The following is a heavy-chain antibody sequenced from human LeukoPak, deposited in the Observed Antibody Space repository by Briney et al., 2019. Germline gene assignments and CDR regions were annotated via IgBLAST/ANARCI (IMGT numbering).Heavy chain of an antibody. D-gene: IGHD3-22*01. CDR3: ARGPDRHSSGLIGL. Sequence: GGSLRLSCAASGFTFSSYSMNWVRQAPGKGLEWVSYISSSSSTIYYADSVKGRFTISRDNAKNTLYLQMNSLRAEDTAVYYCARGPDRHSSGLIGLWGQGTMVTVSS. CDR1: GFTFSSYS. CDR2: ISSSSSTI. J-gene: IGHJ3*01. V-gene: IGHV3-48*04.